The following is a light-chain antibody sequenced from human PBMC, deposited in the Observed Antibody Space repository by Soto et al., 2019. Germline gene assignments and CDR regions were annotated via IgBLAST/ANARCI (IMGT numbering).Light chain of an antibody. CDR1: SPNIGSNS. CDR3: AKWDDSLNGVV. CDR2: SNN. V-gene: IGLV1-44*01. J-gene: IGLJ2*01. Sequence: QSVLTQPPSASGTPGQRVTISCSGASPNIGSNSVNWYQQPPGTAPKLLIYSNNQRPSGVPDRFSGSKSGTSASLAIIGLQSEDEADYYCAKWDDSLNGVVFGGGTKLTVL.